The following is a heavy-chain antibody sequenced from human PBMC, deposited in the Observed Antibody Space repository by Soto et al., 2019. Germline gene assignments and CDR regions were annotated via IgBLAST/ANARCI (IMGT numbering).Heavy chain of an antibody. CDR3: ARATYGMDV. CDR1: GGSISSGSYY. CDR2: IYYSGST. Sequence: PSETLSLTCTVSGGSISSGSYYWSWIRQPPGKGLEWIGYIYYSGSTNYNPSLKSRVTISIDKSKNQFSLKLSSVTAADTAVYYCARATYGMDVWGQGTTVTVSS. J-gene: IGHJ6*02. V-gene: IGHV4-61*05.